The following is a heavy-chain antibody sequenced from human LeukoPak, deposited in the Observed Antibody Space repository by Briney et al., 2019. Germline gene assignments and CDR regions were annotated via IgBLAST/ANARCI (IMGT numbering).Heavy chain of an antibody. CDR1: GFTFDDYA. J-gene: IGHJ5*02. D-gene: IGHD2-21*01. Sequence: PGRSLRLSCAASGFTFDDYAKHWVRQGPGKGLEWVAGISWNSGNINYADSVKGRFTISRDNAKSSLYLQMNSLRVEGMALYYCAKDGCGGDCYLHHWGQGTLVTVSS. CDR3: AKDGCGGDCYLHH. CDR2: ISWNSGNI. V-gene: IGHV3-9*03.